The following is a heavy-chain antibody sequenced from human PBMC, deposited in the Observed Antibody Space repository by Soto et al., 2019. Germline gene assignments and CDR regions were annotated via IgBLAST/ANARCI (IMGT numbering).Heavy chain of an antibody. Sequence: QLQESGPGLVKPSETLSLTCTVSGDTIYSDNDYWSWIRQSAGKGLEWIEYIYYGGRTYYNPSLRSRFSISVVTCKNQIFLKMSSATAAATAVYYCARGESMPSGVLTSTLDYWGLGTLVTVSS. CDR2: IYYGGRT. J-gene: IGHJ4*01. CDR1: GDTIYSDNDY. CDR3: ARGESMPSGVLTSTLDY. V-gene: IGHV4-30-4*08. D-gene: IGHD2-8*01.